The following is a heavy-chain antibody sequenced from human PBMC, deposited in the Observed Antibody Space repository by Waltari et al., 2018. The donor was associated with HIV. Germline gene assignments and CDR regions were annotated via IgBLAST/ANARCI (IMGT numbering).Heavy chain of an antibody. CDR1: GYTFTSYA. CDR3: ARDPDSSGYYGWGYFDY. D-gene: IGHD3-22*01. J-gene: IGHJ4*02. V-gene: IGHV1-3*01. Sequence: QVQLVQSGAEVKKPGASVKVSCKASGYTFTSYAMHWVRQAPGQRLEWMGWINAGNGNTKYSQKFQGRVTITRDTSASTAYMELSSLRSEDTAVYYCARDPDSSGYYGWGYFDYWGQGTLVTVSS. CDR2: INAGNGNT.